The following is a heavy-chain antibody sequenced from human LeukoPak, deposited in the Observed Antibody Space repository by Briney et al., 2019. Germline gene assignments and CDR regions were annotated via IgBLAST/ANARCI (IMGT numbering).Heavy chain of an antibody. Sequence: GGSLRLSGAASVFTFDDYDMSWVLQARGKGLEWVSGISGSGGSTYYADSVKGRFTISRDNSKNTLYLQMNSLRAEDTAVYYCAREKRPLFNWFDPWGQGTLVTVSS. CDR1: VFTFDDYD. CDR2: ISGSGGST. D-gene: IGHD3-10*01. V-gene: IGHV3-23*01. CDR3: AREKRPLFNWFDP. J-gene: IGHJ5*02.